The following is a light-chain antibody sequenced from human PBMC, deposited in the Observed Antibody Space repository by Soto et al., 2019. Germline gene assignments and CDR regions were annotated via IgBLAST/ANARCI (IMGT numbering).Light chain of an antibody. CDR2: NVS. CDR1: SSDVGAYNF. CDR3: SSYTTSSTVV. Sequence: QSALTQPASVSGSPGQSITISCTGTSSDVGAYNFVSWYQHHPGRAPKLMIYNVSDRPSGVSNRFSGSKSGNTASLTNSGLQAEDESDYYCSSYTTSSTVVFGGGTKVTVL. J-gene: IGLJ2*01. V-gene: IGLV2-14*03.